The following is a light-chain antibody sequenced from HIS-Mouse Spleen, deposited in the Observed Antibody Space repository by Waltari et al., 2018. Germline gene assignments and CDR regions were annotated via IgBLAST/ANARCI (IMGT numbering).Light chain of an antibody. CDR3: CSYAGSYTVV. Sequence: QSALTQPRSVSGSPGQSGTISCTGTTSDGGGYNYVSCYQEHPGKAPKLMIYDLSKRPSGVPDRFSVSKSGNTASLTISWLQAEDAADYYCCSYAGSYTVVFGGGTKLTVL. CDR2: DLS. J-gene: IGLJ2*01. V-gene: IGLV2-11*01. CDR1: TSDGGGYNY.